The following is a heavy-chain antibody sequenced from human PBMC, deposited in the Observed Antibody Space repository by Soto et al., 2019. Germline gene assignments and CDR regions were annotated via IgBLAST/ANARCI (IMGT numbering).Heavy chain of an antibody. J-gene: IGHJ6*02. V-gene: IGHV3-48*02. CDR3: AREMALRWEYCSGGSCYRNTRYYYYGMDV. CDR1: GFTFSSYS. CDR2: ISSSSSTI. D-gene: IGHD2-15*01. Sequence: PGGSLRLSCAASGFTFSSYSMNWVRQAPGKGLEWVSHISSSSSTIYYADSVKGRFTISRDNAKNSLYLQMNSLRDEDTAVYYCAREMALRWEYCSGGSCYRNTRYYYYGMDVWGQGTTVTVSS.